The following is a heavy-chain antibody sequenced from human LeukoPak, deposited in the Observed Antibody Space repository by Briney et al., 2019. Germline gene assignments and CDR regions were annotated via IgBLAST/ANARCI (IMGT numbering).Heavy chain of an antibody. J-gene: IGHJ4*02. CDR2: MNPNSGGT. CDR1: GYTFTGYY. Sequence: ASVKVSCKASGYTFTGYYMHWVRQAPGQGLEWMEWMNPNSGGTNYAQKFQGRVTMTRDTSISTAYMELSRLRSDDTAVYYCATVVGARGGDYFGYWGQGTLVTVSS. D-gene: IGHD1-26*01. CDR3: ATVVGARGGDYFGY. V-gene: IGHV1-2*02.